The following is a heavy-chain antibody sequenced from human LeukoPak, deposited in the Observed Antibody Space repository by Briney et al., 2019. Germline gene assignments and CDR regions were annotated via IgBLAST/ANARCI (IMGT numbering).Heavy chain of an antibody. J-gene: IGHJ5*02. V-gene: IGHV4-59*01. CDR3: ARDLVTWFDP. CDR2: IYYSGST. CDR1: GGSFSGYY. Sequence: SETLSLTCAVYGGSFSGYYWSWIRQPPGKGLEWIGYIYYSGSTNYNPSLKSRVTISVDTSKNQFSLKLSSVTAADTAVYYCARDLVTWFDPWGQGTLVTVSS.